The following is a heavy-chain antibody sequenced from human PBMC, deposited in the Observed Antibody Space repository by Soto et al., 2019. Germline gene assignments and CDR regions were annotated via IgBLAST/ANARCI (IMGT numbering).Heavy chain of an antibody. D-gene: IGHD3-16*01. V-gene: IGHV3-33*01. Sequence: QVQLVESGGGVVQPGRSLRLSCAASGFSFSSFGMHWVRQAPGKGLEWVAIIWFDASQQHYADSVKGQFTISRDTSKNIPYLQMNNLSAEDTAFYYCTTAYTFPFDRCGRGTLVTVYS. CDR3: TTAYTFPFDR. CDR1: GFSFSSFG. CDR2: IWFDASQQ. J-gene: IGHJ4*01.